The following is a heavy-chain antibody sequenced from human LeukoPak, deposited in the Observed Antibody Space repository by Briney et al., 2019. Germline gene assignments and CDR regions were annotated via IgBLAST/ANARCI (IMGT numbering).Heavy chain of an antibody. CDR3: ARAVRSYDAFDI. D-gene: IGHD1-26*01. V-gene: IGHV1-2*02. CDR2: INPNSGGT. J-gene: IGHJ3*02. Sequence: ASVKVSCKASGYTFTSYYMHWVRQAPGQGLEWMGWINPNSGGTNYAQKFQGRVTMTRDTSISTAYMELSRLRSDDTAVYYCARAVRSYDAFDIWGQGTMVTVSS. CDR1: GYTFTSYY.